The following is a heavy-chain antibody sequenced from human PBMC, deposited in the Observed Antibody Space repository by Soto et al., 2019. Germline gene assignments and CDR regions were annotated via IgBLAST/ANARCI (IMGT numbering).Heavy chain of an antibody. CDR2: ISSNGDST. Sequence: GGSPRLSCSASGFTFIMFSMHWVRQAPGKGLEYVSGISSNGDSTYYADSVKGRFTISRDNSKNTLYLQMSSLRAVDTAVYYCVHPRSTVQIPPTWGQGTLVTVSS. D-gene: IGHD4-17*01. CDR1: GFTFIMFS. J-gene: IGHJ5*02. V-gene: IGHV3-64D*06. CDR3: VHPRSTVQIPPT.